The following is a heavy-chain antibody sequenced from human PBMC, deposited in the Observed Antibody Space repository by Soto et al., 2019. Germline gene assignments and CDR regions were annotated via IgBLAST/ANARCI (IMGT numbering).Heavy chain of an antibody. D-gene: IGHD2-8*01. Sequence: EVQLLESGGGLVQPGGSLRLSCAASGFIFSSYAMNWVRQAPGKGLELVAGIDQSGGTTYYAESVRGRVAISRDNSINTLYLQMSSLRAEDTALYYCAHPRGYGVCDAVDIWGQGTMVTVSS. CDR2: IDQSGGTT. CDR3: AHPRGYGVCDAVDI. V-gene: IGHV3-23*01. J-gene: IGHJ3*02. CDR1: GFIFSSYA.